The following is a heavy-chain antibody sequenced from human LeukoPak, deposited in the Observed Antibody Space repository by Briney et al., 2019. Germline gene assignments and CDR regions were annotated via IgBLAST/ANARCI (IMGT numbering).Heavy chain of an antibody. CDR2: IVVGSGNT. CDR3: AAEAAYYYDSRDAFDV. Sequence: SVKVSCKASGFTFTSSAVQWVRQARGQRLEWIGWIVVGSGNTNYAQKFQERVTITRDMSTSLVYMELSSLRSEDTAVYYCAAEAAYYYDSRDAFDVWGQGTMVTVSS. CDR1: GFTFTSSA. V-gene: IGHV1-58*01. D-gene: IGHD3-22*01. J-gene: IGHJ3*01.